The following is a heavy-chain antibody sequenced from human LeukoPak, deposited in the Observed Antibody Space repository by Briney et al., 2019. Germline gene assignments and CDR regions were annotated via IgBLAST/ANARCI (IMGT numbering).Heavy chain of an antibody. J-gene: IGHJ4*02. CDR2: ISAYNGNT. Sequence: ASVKVSCEASGYTFTSYGISWVRQAPGQGLEWMGWISAYNGNTNYAQKLQGRVTMTTDTSTSTAYMELRSLRSDDTAVYYCARLRITMVRGVRSIDYWGQGTLVTVSS. D-gene: IGHD3-10*01. CDR1: GYTFTSYG. V-gene: IGHV1-18*01. CDR3: ARLRITMVRGVRSIDY.